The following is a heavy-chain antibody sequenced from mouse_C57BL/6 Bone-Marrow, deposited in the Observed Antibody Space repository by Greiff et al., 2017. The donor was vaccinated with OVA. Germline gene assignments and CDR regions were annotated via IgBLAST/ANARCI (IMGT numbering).Heavy chain of an antibody. J-gene: IGHJ3*01. CDR2: IYPRSGNT. Sequence: QVQLQQSGAELARPGASVKLSCKASGYTFTSYGISWVKQRTGQGLEWIGEIYPRSGNTYYNEKFKGKATLTADKSSSTAYMELRSLTSEDSAVYFCARKGGSSGYVWFAYWGQGTLVTVSA. V-gene: IGHV1-81*01. CDR3: ARKGGSSGYVWFAY. D-gene: IGHD3-2*02. CDR1: GYTFTSYG.